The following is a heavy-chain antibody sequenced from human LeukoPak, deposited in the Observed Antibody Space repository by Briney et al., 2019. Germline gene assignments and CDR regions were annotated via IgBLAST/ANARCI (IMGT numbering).Heavy chain of an antibody. CDR2: SYYSGKT. CDR1: GGSIRSSNLY. CDR3: ARESTGMTFDP. Sequence: WETLSLTCTVSGGSIRSSNLYWGWIRQPPGKGLEWIGTSYYSGKTFYNASLKSPVTISIVTSKNQFFPKRNSVTAADTAVCYCARESTGMTFDPWGQGTLVTLSS. V-gene: IGHV4-39*07. J-gene: IGHJ5*02.